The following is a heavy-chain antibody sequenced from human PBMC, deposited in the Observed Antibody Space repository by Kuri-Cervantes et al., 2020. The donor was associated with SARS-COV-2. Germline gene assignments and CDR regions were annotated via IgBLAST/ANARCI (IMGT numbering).Heavy chain of an antibody. CDR1: GFTFSSYS. Sequence: LTCAASGFTFSSYSMNWVRQAPGKGLEWVSSISSSSSYIYYADSVKGRFTISRDNAKNSLYLQMNSLRAEDTAVYYCAREDSYGYGDYWGQGTLVTVSS. CDR2: ISSSSSYI. J-gene: IGHJ4*02. CDR3: AREDSYGYGDY. V-gene: IGHV3-21*01. D-gene: IGHD5-18*01.